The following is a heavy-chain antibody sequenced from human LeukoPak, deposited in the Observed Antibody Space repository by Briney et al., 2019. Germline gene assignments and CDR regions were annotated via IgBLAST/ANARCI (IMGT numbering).Heavy chain of an antibody. CDR3: ATLGACTGSTCYTIDN. Sequence: SETLSLTCTVSGGSISSGGYFWSWVRRYPGRGLESIGYIHYTGSTYYNPSLKSRVSISVDTSANHVSLRLSSVTVADTGVYYCATLGACTGSTCYTIDNWGQGTLVSVSS. D-gene: IGHD2-2*02. CDR1: GGSISSGGYF. V-gene: IGHV4-31*03. CDR2: IHYTGST. J-gene: IGHJ4*02.